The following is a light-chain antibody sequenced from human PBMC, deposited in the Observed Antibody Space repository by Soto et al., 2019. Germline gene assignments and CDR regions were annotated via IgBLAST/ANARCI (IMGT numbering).Light chain of an antibody. CDR3: QACNSSTVV. CDR1: KLGDKY. J-gene: IGLJ1*01. CDR2: QDS. Sequence: YELTQPPSVSVSPGQTASITCSGDKLGDKYACWYQQKPGQYPVLVIYQDSKRPSGIPERFSGSNSGNTATLTISGTQAMDEADWYCQACNSSTVVFGTGTK. V-gene: IGLV3-1*01.